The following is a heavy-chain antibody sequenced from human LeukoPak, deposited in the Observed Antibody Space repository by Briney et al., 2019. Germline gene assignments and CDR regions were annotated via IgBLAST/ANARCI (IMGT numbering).Heavy chain of an antibody. V-gene: IGHV3-7*01. CDR1: GFTFSSYW. CDR3: ARSRIAARPPDAFDI. CDR2: IKQDGSEK. Sequence: GGSLRLSCAASGFTFSSYWMSWVRPAPGKGLEWVANIKQDGSEKYYVDSVKGRFTISRDNAKNSLYLQMNSLRAEDTAVYYCARSRIAARPPDAFDIWGQGTMVTVSS. J-gene: IGHJ3*02. D-gene: IGHD6-6*01.